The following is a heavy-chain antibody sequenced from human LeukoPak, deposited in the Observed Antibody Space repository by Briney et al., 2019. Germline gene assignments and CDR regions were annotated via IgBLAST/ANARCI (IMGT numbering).Heavy chain of an antibody. J-gene: IGHJ3*01. CDR1: VYTFTRYG. Sequence: SSVKVSCKASVYTFTRYGISWVRQAPGQGLEWMGWISAYNGNTNYAQKLQGRVTMTTDTATSTAYMELRSLSSGDTAGYYCWGREPSDTSDPGSFDFWGQGTMVTVSS. D-gene: IGHD3-16*01. V-gene: IGHV1-18*01. CDR3: WGREPSDTSDPGSFDF. CDR2: ISAYNGNT.